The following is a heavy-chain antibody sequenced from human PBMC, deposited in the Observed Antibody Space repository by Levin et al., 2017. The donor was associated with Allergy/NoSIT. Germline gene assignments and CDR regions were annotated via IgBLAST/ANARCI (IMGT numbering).Heavy chain of an antibody. CDR1: GFIVTDKY. D-gene: IGHD1-26*01. CDR3: ARYSGDSGFDY. J-gene: IGHJ4*02. Sequence: GGSLRLSCTSSGFIVTDKYISWVRQAPGKGLEWVSVIYSGGSTYYADSVKGRFTISRDTSKNTVYLQMNSLRAGDTAMYYCARYSGDSGFDYWGQGTLVTVSS. V-gene: IGHV3-53*01. CDR2: IYSGGST.